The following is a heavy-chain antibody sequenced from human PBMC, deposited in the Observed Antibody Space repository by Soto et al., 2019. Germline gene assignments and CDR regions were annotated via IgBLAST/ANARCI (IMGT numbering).Heavy chain of an antibody. J-gene: IGHJ6*03. CDR3: ARGDRSGVQELRYFDYYYMXV. CDR2: IGTAGDT. CDR1: GFTFSSYD. V-gene: IGHV3-13*01. D-gene: IGHD3-9*01. Sequence: GGSLRLSCAASGFTFSSYDMHWVRQATGKGLEWVSAIGTAGDTYYPGSVKGRFTISRENAKNSLYLQMNSLRAGDTAVYYCARGDRSGVQELRYFDYYYMXVWGKGTTVTVSS.